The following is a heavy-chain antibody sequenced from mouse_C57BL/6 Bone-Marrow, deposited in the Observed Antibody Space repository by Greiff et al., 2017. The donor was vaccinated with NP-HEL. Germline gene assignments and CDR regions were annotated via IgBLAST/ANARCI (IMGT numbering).Heavy chain of an antibody. V-gene: IGHV1-81*01. CDR2: IYPRSGNT. Sequence: ESGAELARPGASVKLSCKASGYTFTSYGISWVKQRTGQGLEWIGEIYPRSGNTYYNEKFKGKATLTADKSSSTAYMELRSLTSEDSAVYFCARWGTTVVAKDYWGQGTSVTVSS. CDR1: GYTFTSYG. D-gene: IGHD1-1*01. J-gene: IGHJ4*01. CDR3: ARWGTTVVAKDY.